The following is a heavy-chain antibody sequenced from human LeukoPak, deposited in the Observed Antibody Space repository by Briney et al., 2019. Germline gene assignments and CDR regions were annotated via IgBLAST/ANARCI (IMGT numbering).Heavy chain of an antibody. V-gene: IGHV3-30*04. J-gene: IGHJ4*02. CDR3: AREKPKGDYVMDY. D-gene: IGHD4-17*01. CDR2: ISYDGSNK. CDR1: GFTFGSYA. Sequence: PGGSLRLSCAASGFTFGSYAMHWVRQAPGKGLEWVAVISYDGSNKYYADSVKGRFTISRDNSKNTLYLQMNSLRAEDTAVYYCAREKPKGDYVMDYWGQGTLVTVSS.